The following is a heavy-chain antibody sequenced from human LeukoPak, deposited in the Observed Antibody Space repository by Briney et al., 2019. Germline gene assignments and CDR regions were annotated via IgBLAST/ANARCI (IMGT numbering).Heavy chain of an antibody. CDR2: TKQDGSEK. D-gene: IGHD4-17*01. CDR1: GFTFSNHW. CDR3: ARDKSYGDSTDY. V-gene: IGHV3-7*01. Sequence: PGGSLRLSCAASGFTFSNHWMSWVRQAPGKGLEWVANTKQDGSEKYYVDSVKGRFTISRDNAKKSLYLQMNSLRAEDTAVYHCARDKSYGDSTDYWGQGTLATVSS. J-gene: IGHJ4*02.